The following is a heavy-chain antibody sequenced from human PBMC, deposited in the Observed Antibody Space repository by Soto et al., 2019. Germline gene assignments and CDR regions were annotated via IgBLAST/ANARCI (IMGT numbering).Heavy chain of an antibody. CDR2: ISGSGEMT. CDR1: GFTFRGDA. V-gene: IGHV3-23*01. Sequence: PGESLSLSCAASGFTFRGDAMSWVRQAPGKGLEWVSSISGSGEMTHYADSVKGRFTISRDNSKNTLYLQMNSLRAEDTAVYYCARESEDLTSNFDPWGQGTLVTVSS. D-gene: IGHD1-7*01. CDR3: ARESEDLTSNFDP. J-gene: IGHJ5*02.